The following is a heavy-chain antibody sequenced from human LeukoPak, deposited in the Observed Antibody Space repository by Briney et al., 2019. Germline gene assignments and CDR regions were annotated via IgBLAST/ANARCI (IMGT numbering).Heavy chain of an antibody. CDR2: ISAYNGNT. CDR3: ARQFTRYCSGGSCYIRKRGGDAFDI. V-gene: IGHV1-18*04. Sequence: ASVKVSCKASGYTFTSYGISWVRQAPGQGLEGMGWISAYNGNTNYAQKLQGRVTMTTDTSTSTAYMELRSLRSDDTAVYYCARQFTRYCSGGSCYIRKRGGDAFDIWGQGTMVTVSS. CDR1: GYTFTSYG. J-gene: IGHJ3*02. D-gene: IGHD2-15*01.